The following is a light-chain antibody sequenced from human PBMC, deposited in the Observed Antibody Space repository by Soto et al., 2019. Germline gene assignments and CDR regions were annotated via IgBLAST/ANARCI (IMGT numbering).Light chain of an antibody. CDR2: GNS. CDR1: SSNIGAGYD. Sequence: QSVLTQPPSVSGAPGQRVTISSTGSSSNIGAGYDVHWYQQLPGTAPKLLIYGNSNRPSGVPDRFSGSKSGTSASLAITGLQAEDEADYYCCSYAASNTFVFGTGTKVTVL. CDR3: CSYAASNTFV. J-gene: IGLJ1*01. V-gene: IGLV1-40*01.